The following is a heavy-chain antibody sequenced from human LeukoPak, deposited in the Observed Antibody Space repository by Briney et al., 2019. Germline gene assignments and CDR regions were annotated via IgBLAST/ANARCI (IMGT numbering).Heavy chain of an antibody. Sequence: GGSLRLSCAASGFTFSNYAMSWVRQAPGKGLEWVSGISGSDGSTNYADSVKGRFTISRDNSKNTLYMQMNSLRAEDTAVYYCARSRGGSGSYYKQTFDYWGQGTQVTVSS. CDR1: GFTFSNYA. D-gene: IGHD3-10*01. J-gene: IGHJ4*02. V-gene: IGHV3-23*01. CDR2: ISGSDGST. CDR3: ARSRGGSGSYYKQTFDY.